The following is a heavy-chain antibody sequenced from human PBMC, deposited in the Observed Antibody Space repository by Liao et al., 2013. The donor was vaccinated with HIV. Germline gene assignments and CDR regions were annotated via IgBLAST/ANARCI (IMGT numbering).Heavy chain of an antibody. CDR2: ISASGSS. V-gene: IGHV4-4*07. CDR3: ARGVPPDL. J-gene: IGHJ5*02. Sequence: QVHLQESGPRLVKPSETLSLTCGVSAASISSYSWNWIRQPAGKGLEWIGRISASGSSHYNPALTSRVTMSLDTSRNKVFLNLNSVTAADTAVYFCARGVPPDLWGQGILVAVSS. D-gene: IGHD5/OR15-5a*01. CDR1: AASISSYS.